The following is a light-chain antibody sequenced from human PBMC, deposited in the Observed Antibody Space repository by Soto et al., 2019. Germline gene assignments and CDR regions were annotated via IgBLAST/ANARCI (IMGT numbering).Light chain of an antibody. V-gene: IGKV1-39*01. Sequence: DIQMTQSPSSLSASVGDRVTITCRASQTLSTYLNWYQQKPGKAPRLLIYYASSLLSGVPSRFSGSGSETDVTLTSGSRQPEEFSTYYCQQSDSTPYTFGQGTKVDIK. CDR1: QTLSTY. CDR3: QQSDSTPYT. J-gene: IGKJ2*01. CDR2: YAS.